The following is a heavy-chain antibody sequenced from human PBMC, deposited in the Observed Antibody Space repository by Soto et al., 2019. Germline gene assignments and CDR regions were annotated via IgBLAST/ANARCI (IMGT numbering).Heavy chain of an antibody. CDR3: ARDHYDRSGGGWFDP. Sequence: ASVKVSCKAAGYTFTRYYTHWVRQAPGQGLEWMGWINPNSGGTNYAQKFQGWVTMTRDTSISTAYMELSRLRSDDTAVYFCARDHYDRSGGGWFDPWGQGPLVTVSS. CDR2: INPNSGGT. CDR1: GYTFTRYY. J-gene: IGHJ5*02. V-gene: IGHV1-2*04. D-gene: IGHD3-22*01.